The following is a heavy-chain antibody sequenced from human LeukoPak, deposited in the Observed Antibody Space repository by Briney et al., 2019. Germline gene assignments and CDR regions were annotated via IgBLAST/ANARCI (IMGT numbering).Heavy chain of an antibody. Sequence: GASVKVSCKASGYTFTSYYMHWVRQAPGQGLEWMGIINPSGGSTSYAQKFQGRVTMTRDTSTSTVYMELSSLRSEDTAVNYCARDNWNDNGMDVWGQGTTVTVSS. J-gene: IGHJ6*02. D-gene: IGHD1-1*01. CDR2: INPSGGST. CDR3: ARDNWNDNGMDV. V-gene: IGHV1-46*01. CDR1: GYTFTSYY.